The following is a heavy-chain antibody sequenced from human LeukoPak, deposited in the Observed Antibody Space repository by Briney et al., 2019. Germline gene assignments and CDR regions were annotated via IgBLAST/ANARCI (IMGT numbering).Heavy chain of an antibody. CDR2: IRSKAYGGTT. CDR3: TRDLPHGDYFY. Sequence: PGGSLRLSCTASGFTFGDYAMSWFRQAPGKGLEWVGFIRSKAYGGTTEYAASVKGRFTISRDDSKNIASLQMNNLKTEDTAVYYCTRDLPHGDYFYWGQGTLVTVSS. J-gene: IGHJ4*02. D-gene: IGHD4-17*01. V-gene: IGHV3-49*03. CDR1: GFTFGDYA.